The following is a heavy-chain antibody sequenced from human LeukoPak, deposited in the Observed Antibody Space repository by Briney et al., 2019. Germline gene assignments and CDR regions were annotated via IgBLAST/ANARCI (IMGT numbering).Heavy chain of an antibody. CDR1: GYTLTELS. CDR3: TTARGSGPGYFHH. Sequence: ASVKVSCKVSGYTLTELSMHWVRQAPGKGLEWMGGFDPEDGETINAQKFQGRVTMTEDTSTDTAYMELSSLKTEDTAVYYCTTARGSGPGYFHHWGQGTLVTVSS. J-gene: IGHJ1*01. CDR2: FDPEDGET. V-gene: IGHV1-24*01. D-gene: IGHD6-19*01.